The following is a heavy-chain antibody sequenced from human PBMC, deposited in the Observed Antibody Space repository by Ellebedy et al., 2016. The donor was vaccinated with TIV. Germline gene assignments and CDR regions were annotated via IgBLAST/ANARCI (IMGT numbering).Heavy chain of an antibody. CDR1: GFTVSDHG. J-gene: IGHJ4*02. D-gene: IGHD1-26*01. V-gene: IGHV3-23*01. CDR2: INGRSDWT. Sequence: GGSLRLXCAVSGFTVSDHGMSWVRQAPGKGLEWVSGINGRSDWTDYLDSVKGRFTTSRDNSKNTLHLQMNSLRVEDTAVYFCTRDSGWEATDWGQGTLVIVSS. CDR3: TRDSGWEATD.